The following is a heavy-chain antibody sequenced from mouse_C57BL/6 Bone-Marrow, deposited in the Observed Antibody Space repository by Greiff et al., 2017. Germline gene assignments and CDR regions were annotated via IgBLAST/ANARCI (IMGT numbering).Heavy chain of an antibody. J-gene: IGHJ4*01. D-gene: IGHD2-4*01. CDR2: ISSGGDYI. CDR3: TSPGWDYEDAMDY. V-gene: IGHV5-9-1*02. CDR1: GFTFSSYA. Sequence: EVQRVESGEGLVKPGGSLKLSCAASGFTFSSYAMSWVRQTPEKRLEWVAYISSGGDYIYYADTVKGRVTISRDNARNTLYLQMSSLKSEDTAMYYCTSPGWDYEDAMDYWGQGTSVTGSS.